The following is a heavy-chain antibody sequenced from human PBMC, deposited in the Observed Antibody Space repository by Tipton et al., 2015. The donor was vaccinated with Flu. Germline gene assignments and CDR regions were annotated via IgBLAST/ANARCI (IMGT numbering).Heavy chain of an antibody. D-gene: IGHD6-19*01. J-gene: IGHJ5*02. V-gene: IGHV4-39*07. CDR3: ARDHQWLRTSANWFDP. CDR1: GGSISSSSYY. Sequence: TLSLTCTVSGGSISSSSYYWGWIRQPPGKGLEWIGSIYFSGNTYYNPSLKSRVTISVDTSKNQFSLKVSSVTAADTAVYHCARDHQWLRTSANWFDPWGQGTLVTVSS. CDR2: IYFSGNT.